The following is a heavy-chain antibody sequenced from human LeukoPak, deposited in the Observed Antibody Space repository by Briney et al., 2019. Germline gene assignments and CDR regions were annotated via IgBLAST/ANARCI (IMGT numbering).Heavy chain of an antibody. V-gene: IGHV3-53*01. D-gene: IGHD4-17*01. Sequence: GGSLRLSCAASGFTVSSNYMSWVRQAPGKGLEWVSVIYSGGSTYYADSVKGRFTISRDNSKNTLYLQMNSLRAGDTAVYYCARIVTTVTTRYFQHWGQGTLVTVSS. J-gene: IGHJ1*01. CDR2: IYSGGST. CDR1: GFTVSSNY. CDR3: ARIVTTVTTRYFQH.